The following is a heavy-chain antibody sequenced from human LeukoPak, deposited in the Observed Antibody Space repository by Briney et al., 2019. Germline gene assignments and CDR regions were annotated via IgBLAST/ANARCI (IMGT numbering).Heavy chain of an antibody. CDR3: TRNSGWYGLS. Sequence: SGGSLRLSCTASGFTLSSYEMSWIRQAPGKGLEWVSSIDYSGGSAYYADSVKGRSTISRDNSKNTLYLQLNSLRGDDTAVYYCTRNSGWYGLSWGQGTLVTVSS. CDR1: GFTLSSYE. D-gene: IGHD6-19*01. J-gene: IGHJ1*01. V-gene: IGHV3-23*01. CDR2: IDYSGGSA.